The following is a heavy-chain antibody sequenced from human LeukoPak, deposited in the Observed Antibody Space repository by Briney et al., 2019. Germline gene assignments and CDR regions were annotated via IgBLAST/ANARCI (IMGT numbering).Heavy chain of an antibody. CDR1: GFTFSDYY. CDR3: AKGGGYSSGWYGDYFDY. V-gene: IGHV3-9*01. D-gene: IGHD6-19*01. Sequence: PGGSLRLSCTASGFTFSDYYMNWIRQAPGKGLEWVSGISWNSGSIGYADSVKGRFTISRDNAKNSLYLQMNSLRAEDTALYYCAKGGGYSSGWYGDYFDYWGQGTLVTVSS. J-gene: IGHJ4*02. CDR2: ISWNSGSI.